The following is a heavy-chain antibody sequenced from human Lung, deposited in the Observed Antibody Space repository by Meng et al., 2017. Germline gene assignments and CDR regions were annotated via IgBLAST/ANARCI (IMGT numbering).Heavy chain of an antibody. CDR3: ARESGYFEY. J-gene: IGHJ4*02. Sequence: EVRLVGSGGGLVKPGGSLRLSCAASGFSFRSYWRCCVRQAPGKGVVWVSRIRGDGGSIVYADSVKGRFTISRDNAKNTLFLQMNSLRAEDTAVYYCARESGYFEYWGQGILVTVSS. CDR1: GFSFRSYW. V-gene: IGHV3-74*03. CDR2: IRGDGGSI.